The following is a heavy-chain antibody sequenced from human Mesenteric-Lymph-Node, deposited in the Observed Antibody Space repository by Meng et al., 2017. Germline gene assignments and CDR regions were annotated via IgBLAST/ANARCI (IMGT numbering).Heavy chain of an antibody. CDR3: ARGQRSYSGSYPEWFDP. CDR2: IYHSGRT. D-gene: IGHD1-26*01. CDR1: GGSIRSGGFY. V-gene: IGHV4-31*03. Sequence: VLFLDRAPRLVKPPPTLSLKFTFPGGSIRSGGFYWSLIRQHPGKGLEWIGEIYHSGRTNYNPSVKSRVSMSVDKSQNHFSLRLSSVTAADTAVYYCARGQRSYSGSYPEWFDPWGQGTLVTVSS. J-gene: IGHJ5*02.